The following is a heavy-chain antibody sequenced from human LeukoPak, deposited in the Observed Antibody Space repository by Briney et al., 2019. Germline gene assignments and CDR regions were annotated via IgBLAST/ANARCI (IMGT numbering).Heavy chain of an antibody. Sequence: ASVKVSCKASGYTFTSYAMHWVRQAPGQRLEWMGWINAGNGNTKYSQKFQGRVTITRDTSASTAYMELSSLRSEDTAVYYCARGTPQWLSGNWFDPWGQGTLVTVSS. CDR3: ARGTPQWLSGNWFDP. D-gene: IGHD6-19*01. V-gene: IGHV1-3*01. CDR1: GYTFTSYA. CDR2: INAGNGNT. J-gene: IGHJ5*02.